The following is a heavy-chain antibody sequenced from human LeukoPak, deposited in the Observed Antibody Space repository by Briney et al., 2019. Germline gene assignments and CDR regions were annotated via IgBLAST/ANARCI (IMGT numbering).Heavy chain of an antibody. Sequence: SETLSLTCTVPGGSISSDYWSWIRQPPGKRLQWIGYNNYSGGTHYDASLKSRATISVDTSKNQFSLKLTSVTAADTAVYYCTTFRPGGYFQNWGQGTLVTVSS. D-gene: IGHD2-21*01. J-gene: IGHJ1*01. CDR3: TTFRPGGYFQN. CDR2: NNYSGGT. CDR1: GGSISSDY. V-gene: IGHV4-59*12.